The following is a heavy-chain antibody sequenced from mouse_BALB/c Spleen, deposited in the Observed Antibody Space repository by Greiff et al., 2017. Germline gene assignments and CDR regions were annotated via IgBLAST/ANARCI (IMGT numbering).Heavy chain of an antibody. CDR3: ARFPYGSSYSDY. CDR2: IYPGDGDT. D-gene: IGHD1-1*01. Sequence: VQLQESGPELVKPGASVKISCKASGYAFSSSWMNWVKQRPGQGLEWIGRIYPGDGDTNYNGKFKGKATLTADKSSSTAYMQLSSLTSVDSAVYFCARFPYGSSYSDYWGQGTTLTVSS. V-gene: IGHV1-82*01. CDR1: GYAFSSSW. J-gene: IGHJ2*01.